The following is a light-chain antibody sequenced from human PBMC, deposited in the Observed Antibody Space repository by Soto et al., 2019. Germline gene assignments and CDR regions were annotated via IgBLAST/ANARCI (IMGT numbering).Light chain of an antibody. Sequence: IVMAHSPATLSLSPGERATLSFRASQSVSSSYLSWYQQKPGQAPRLLIYGASTRATGIPARFSGSGSGTDFTLTISSLQPEDFAVYYCQQDYNLPPSFGQGTKV. CDR3: QQDYNLPPS. CDR1: QSVSSSY. CDR2: GAS. V-gene: IGKV3D-7*01. J-gene: IGKJ1*01.